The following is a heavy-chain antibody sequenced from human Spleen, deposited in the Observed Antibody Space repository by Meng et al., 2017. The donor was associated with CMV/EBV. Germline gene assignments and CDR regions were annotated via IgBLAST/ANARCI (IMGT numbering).Heavy chain of an antibody. J-gene: IGHJ4*02. Sequence: QVQLQQWGAGLLKPSETLSLTCAVYGGSFSGYYWSWIRQPPGKGLEWIGEINHSGSTNYNPSLKSRVTISVDTSKNQFSLKLSSVTAADTAVYYCARVAIFGVVFDYWGPGTMVTVSA. D-gene: IGHD3-3*01. CDR3: ARVAIFGVVFDY. V-gene: IGHV4-34*01. CDR1: GGSFSGYY. CDR2: INHSGST.